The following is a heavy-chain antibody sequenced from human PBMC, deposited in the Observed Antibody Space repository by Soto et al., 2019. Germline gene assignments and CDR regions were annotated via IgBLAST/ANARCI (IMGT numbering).Heavy chain of an antibody. CDR2: ISGTSDYI. V-gene: IGHV3-21*01. D-gene: IGHD2-8*01. Sequence: PGGSLRLSCAASGFTFSISSMNWVRQAPGKGLEWVSSISGTSDYISYADSVKGRFTISRDNAKNSLFLQMHSLRAEDTAVYYCAREKATNGYIYYFDNWSQGTLVTVSS. J-gene: IGHJ4*02. CDR3: AREKATNGYIYYFDN. CDR1: GFTFSISS.